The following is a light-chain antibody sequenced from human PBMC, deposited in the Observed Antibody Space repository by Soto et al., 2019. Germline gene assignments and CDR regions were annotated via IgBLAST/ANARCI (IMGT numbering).Light chain of an antibody. Sequence: AIWMTQSPSSFSASTGDRVTITCRASQGISSYLAWYQQKPGKAPKLLIYAASTLQSGVPSRFSGSGSGTDFTLTISSLQPEDFATYYCQQSYSTPYTFGQGTKVDI. J-gene: IGKJ2*01. CDR1: QGISSY. CDR3: QQSYSTPYT. CDR2: AAS. V-gene: IGKV1-8*01.